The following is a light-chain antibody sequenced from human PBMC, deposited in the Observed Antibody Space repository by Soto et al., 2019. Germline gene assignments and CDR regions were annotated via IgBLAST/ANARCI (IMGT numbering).Light chain of an antibody. CDR1: SSDVGNFNL. CDR3: CSYAGSNTLWV. Sequence: QSVLTQPASVSGSPGQSITISCTETSSDVGNFNLVSWYQHYPGKAPKLIISEGNKRPSGVSDRFSGSKSGNTASLTISGLQTEDEADYYCCSYAGSNTLWVFGGGTKLTVL. V-gene: IGLV2-23*01. J-gene: IGLJ3*02. CDR2: EGN.